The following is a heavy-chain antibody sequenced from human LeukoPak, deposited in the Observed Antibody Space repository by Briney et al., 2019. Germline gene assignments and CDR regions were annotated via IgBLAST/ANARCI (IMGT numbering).Heavy chain of an antibody. CDR1: GFLFSSFE. J-gene: IGHJ6*04. Sequence: PGGSLRLSCAASGFLFSSFEVNWVRQAQGKGLEWVSYISSSGITIYYADSVKGRFTISRDNAKNSLYLQMNSLRAEDTAVYYCAELGITMIGGVWGKGTTVTISS. V-gene: IGHV3-48*03. CDR3: AELGITMIGGV. CDR2: ISSSGITI. D-gene: IGHD3-10*02.